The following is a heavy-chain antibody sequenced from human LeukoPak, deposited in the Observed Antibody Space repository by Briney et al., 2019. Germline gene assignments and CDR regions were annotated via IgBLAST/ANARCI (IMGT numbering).Heavy chain of an antibody. V-gene: IGHV3-21*01. CDR1: GFTFSSYS. D-gene: IGHD2-21*02. Sequence: PGGSLRLSCAASGFTFSSYSMNWVRQAPGKGLEWVSSISSSSSYIYYADSVKGRFTISRDNAKNSLYLQMNSLRAEDTAVYYCARRIVVVTATYYGMDVWGQGTTVTVSS. CDR2: ISSSSSYI. CDR3: ARRIVVVTATYYGMDV. J-gene: IGHJ6*02.